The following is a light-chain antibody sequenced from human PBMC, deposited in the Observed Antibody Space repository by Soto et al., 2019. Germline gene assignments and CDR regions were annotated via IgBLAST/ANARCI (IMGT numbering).Light chain of an antibody. CDR1: SSDVGGYNS. Sequence: QSALTQPASVSGSPGQSITISCTGTSSDVGGYNSVSWYQQHPGKAPKLILYEVTNRPSGVSNRFSGSKSGNTASLTISGLQGEDEADYYCSSYTSTSNPFVFGTGTKVTVL. J-gene: IGLJ1*01. CDR3: SSYTSTSNPFV. V-gene: IGLV2-14*01. CDR2: EVT.